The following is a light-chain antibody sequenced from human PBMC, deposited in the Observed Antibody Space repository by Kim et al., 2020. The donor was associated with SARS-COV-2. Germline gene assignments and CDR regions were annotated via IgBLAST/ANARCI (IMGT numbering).Light chain of an antibody. Sequence: QSVVTQPASVSGSPGQSITISCTGTSSDVGGYNYVSWYQQHPGKAPKLMIYDVNNRPSGVSDRFSGSKSGNTASLTISGLQAEDEADYYCSSYTSSTPPYVFGTGTKVTVL. CDR3: SSYTSSTPPYV. CDR2: DVN. J-gene: IGLJ1*01. CDR1: SSDVGGYNY. V-gene: IGLV2-14*01.